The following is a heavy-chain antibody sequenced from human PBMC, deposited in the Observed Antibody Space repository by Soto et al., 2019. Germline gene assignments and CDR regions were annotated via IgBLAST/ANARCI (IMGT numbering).Heavy chain of an antibody. CDR3: ARAYGGDVFDY. Sequence: QVQLQQWGAGLLKPSETLSLTCAVYGRSFSGYYWSWIRQPPGKGLEWIGEINHSGSTNYNPSLESRVTISVDTSKNHFSLKLSSLTAADTAVYYCARAYGGDVFDYWGQGTLVTVSS. CDR1: GRSFSGYY. V-gene: IGHV4-34*01. J-gene: IGHJ4*02. D-gene: IGHD2-21*01. CDR2: INHSGST.